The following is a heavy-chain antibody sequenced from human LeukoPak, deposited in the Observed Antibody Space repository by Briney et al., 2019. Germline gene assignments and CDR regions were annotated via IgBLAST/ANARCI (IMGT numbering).Heavy chain of an antibody. Sequence: ASVKVSCKASGYTFSGYYMHWVRQAPGQGLEWMGWINPNSGGTNYAQKFDDRVTMTRDTSITTAYMELSRLTSDDTAVYYCTRAGHYDFNWFDPWGQGTLVTVSS. J-gene: IGHJ5*02. CDR1: GYTFSGYY. CDR2: INPNSGGT. CDR3: TRAGHYDFNWFDP. V-gene: IGHV1-2*02. D-gene: IGHD2/OR15-2a*01.